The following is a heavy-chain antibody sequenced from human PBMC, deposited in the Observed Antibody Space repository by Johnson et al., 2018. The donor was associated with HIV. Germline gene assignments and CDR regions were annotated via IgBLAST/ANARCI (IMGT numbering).Heavy chain of an antibody. V-gene: IGHV3-66*01. J-gene: IGHJ3*02. Sequence: VQLVESGGGLVQPGGSLRLSCAVSGFSVSYNYMSWVRQAPGKGLEWVSVISSGGVTYYIDSVKGRFTISRDSSKNTLYLQMNSLRAEDTAVYYCVREGSEWLAGENTFDIW. CDR1: GFSVSYNY. D-gene: IGHD6-19*01. CDR2: ISSGGVT. CDR3: VREGSEWLAGENTFDI.